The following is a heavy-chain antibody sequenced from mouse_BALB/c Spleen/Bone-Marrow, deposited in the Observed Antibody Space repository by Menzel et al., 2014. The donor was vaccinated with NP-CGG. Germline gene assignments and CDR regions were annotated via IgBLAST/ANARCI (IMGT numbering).Heavy chain of an antibody. Sequence: QVHVKQSGAEVVEPGASVKVSCKASGYTFTNYWMQWVKQRPGQGLEWIGEIEPSDSYTNYNQDFKGKATLTVDKSSSTAYMQLSSLTSEDSAVYYCARGRTTVVSDYWGQGTSLTVSS. CDR2: IEPSDSYT. D-gene: IGHD1-1*01. V-gene: IGHV1-69*02. J-gene: IGHJ2*02. CDR1: GYTFTNYW. CDR3: ARGRTTVVSDY.